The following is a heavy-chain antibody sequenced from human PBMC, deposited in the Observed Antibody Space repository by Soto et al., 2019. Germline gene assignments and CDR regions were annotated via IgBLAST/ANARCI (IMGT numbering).Heavy chain of an antibody. J-gene: IGHJ3*02. V-gene: IGHV3-7*01. D-gene: IGHD5-18*01. CDR3: ARDGYSAGFDI. Sequence: EVQLVESGGGLVQPGGSLKLSCAASGFTFSSYYMSWLRQPPGKGLEWVANIKQDGSEKYYVDSVKGRFTISRDNAKNSLYQQMNSLRVEDTAVYYCARDGYSAGFDIWGQGTMVTVSS. CDR1: GFTFSSYY. CDR2: IKQDGSEK.